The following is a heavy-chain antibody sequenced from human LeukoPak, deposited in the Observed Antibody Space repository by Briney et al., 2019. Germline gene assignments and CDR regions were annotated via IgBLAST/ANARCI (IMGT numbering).Heavy chain of an antibody. CDR3: ARLQTHVVVPAAAFDP. Sequence: GESLKISCKGSGYSFTNYWIGWVRQMPGKGLEWMGIIYPGDSDTRYSPSFQGQVTISADKSISTAYLQWNSLKASDTAMYYCARLQTHVVVPAAAFDPWGQGTLVTVSS. V-gene: IGHV5-51*01. CDR1: GYSFTNYW. J-gene: IGHJ5*02. D-gene: IGHD2-2*01. CDR2: IYPGDSDT.